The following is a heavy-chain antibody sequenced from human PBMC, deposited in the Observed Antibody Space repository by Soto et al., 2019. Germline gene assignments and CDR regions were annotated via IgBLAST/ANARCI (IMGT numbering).Heavy chain of an antibody. J-gene: IGHJ5*02. CDR1: GYNFDTYW. V-gene: IGHV5-51*01. CDR2: IYGGDSET. Sequence: PGEALKIPCNGSGYNFDTYWIGRGRQMPGKGPEWIGIIYGGDSETRYNPPFQGQVTLPPDKSLSTAYLQWSSLKASDTAIYFCARWGYVDAKFDPWGQGTLVTVSS. CDR3: ARWGYVDAKFDP. D-gene: IGHD3-16*01.